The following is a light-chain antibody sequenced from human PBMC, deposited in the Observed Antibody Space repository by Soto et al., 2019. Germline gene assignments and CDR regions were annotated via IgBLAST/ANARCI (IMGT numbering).Light chain of an antibody. V-gene: IGLV1-51*01. CDR2: DDN. J-gene: IGLJ1*01. CDR3: GSWDSSLSAYV. CDR1: RSNIGGNS. Sequence: QSVLAHPHSVYAATGQKVTISCSGSRSNIGGNSVSWYQQLPGTAPKLIIYDDNKRPSGIPDRFSGSKSGTSATLGITGFQTGDEADYYCGSWDSSLSAYVFGNGTKVTVL.